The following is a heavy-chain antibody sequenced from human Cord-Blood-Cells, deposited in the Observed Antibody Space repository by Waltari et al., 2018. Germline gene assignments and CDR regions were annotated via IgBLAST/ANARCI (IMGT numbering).Heavy chain of an antibody. CDR2: IYSGGST. V-gene: IGHV3-53*01. Sequence: EVQLVESGGGLIQPGGSLRLSCAASGFTVSSNYISWVRQAPGKGREWVSVIYSGGSTYYADSVKGRFTISRDNSKNTLYLQMNSLRAEDTAVYYCARVPSSGWHPDYWGQGTLVTVSS. CDR3: ARVPSSGWHPDY. D-gene: IGHD6-19*01. J-gene: IGHJ4*02. CDR1: GFTVSSNY.